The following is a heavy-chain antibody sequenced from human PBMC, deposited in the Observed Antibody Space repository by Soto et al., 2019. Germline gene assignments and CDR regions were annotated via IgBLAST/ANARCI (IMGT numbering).Heavy chain of an antibody. J-gene: IGHJ4*02. CDR2: ISYDGSNK. Sequence: GGSLRLSCAASGFTFSSYGMHWVRQAPGKGLEWVAVISYDGSNKYYADSVKGRFTISRDNSKNTLYLQMNSLRAEDTAVYYCATHDYGDYAFFDYWGQGTLVTVSS. CDR3: ATHDYGDYAFFDY. D-gene: IGHD4-17*01. V-gene: IGHV3-30*03. CDR1: GFTFSSYG.